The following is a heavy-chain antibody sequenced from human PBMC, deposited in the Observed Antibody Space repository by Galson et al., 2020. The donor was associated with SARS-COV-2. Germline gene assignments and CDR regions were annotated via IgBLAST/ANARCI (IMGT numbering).Heavy chain of an antibody. CDR1: GGSISGTSYY. J-gene: IGHJ4*02. CDR3: ASGPVAGSGE. CDR2: IHSSGST. Sequence: SETLSLTCAVSGGSISGTSYYWSWIRQPAGKGLEWIGRIHSSGSTNYNPSRKSRVTISIDTSKNQFSLRLSSVTAADTAIDYCASGPVAGSGEWGQGTLVTVSS. V-gene: IGHV4-61*02. D-gene: IGHD6-19*01.